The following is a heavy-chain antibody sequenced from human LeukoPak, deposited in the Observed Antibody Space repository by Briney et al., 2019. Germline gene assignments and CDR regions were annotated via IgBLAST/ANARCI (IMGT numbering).Heavy chain of an antibody. J-gene: IGHJ6*03. D-gene: IGHD3-3*01. CDR1: GYTFTDYY. Sequence: GASVKVSCKTSGYTFTDYYIHWVRQAPGQGLEWMGWINPDSGYTNYAQKFRGRVTMTRDTSINTAYMELSRLTSDDTAVYYCATDPRTTVFGTFRYYYMDVWGEGTTVAVSS. CDR2: INPDSGYT. CDR3: ATDPRTTVFGTFRYYYMDV. V-gene: IGHV1-2*02.